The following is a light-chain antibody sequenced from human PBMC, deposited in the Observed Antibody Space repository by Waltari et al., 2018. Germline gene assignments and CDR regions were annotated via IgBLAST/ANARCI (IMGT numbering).Light chain of an antibody. CDR1: SCDVGGYNS. CDR2: DIN. Sequence: QSALTQPRSVSGSPGPSVTTSCTGTSCDVGGYNSVSWYQQHPDKAPKLIIYDINKRPSGVPDRFSGSKSGNTASLTISGLQAEDEADYYCCSYVGSNIYWVFGGGTKLTVL. CDR3: CSYVGSNIYWV. J-gene: IGLJ3*02. V-gene: IGLV2-11*01.